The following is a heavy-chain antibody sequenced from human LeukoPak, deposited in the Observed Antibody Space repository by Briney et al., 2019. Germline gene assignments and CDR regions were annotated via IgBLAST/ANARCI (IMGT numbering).Heavy chain of an antibody. Sequence: GGSLRLSCAASGFTFSSYAMHWVRQAPGKGLEWVAVISYDGSNKYYADSVKGRFTISRDNSKNTLYLQMNSLRAEDTAVYYCARAEGIVGATTKDWGQGTLVTVSS. J-gene: IGHJ4*02. CDR2: ISYDGSNK. V-gene: IGHV3-30-3*01. CDR3: ARAEGIVGATTKD. D-gene: IGHD1-26*01. CDR1: GFTFSSYA.